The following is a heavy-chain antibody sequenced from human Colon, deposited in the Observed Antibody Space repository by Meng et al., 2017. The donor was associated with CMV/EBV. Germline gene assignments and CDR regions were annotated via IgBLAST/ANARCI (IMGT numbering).Heavy chain of an antibody. CDR1: GFTFSSYA. CDR2: ITGSGGST. CDR3: AKGRGSSSSCYGTWWIDS. V-gene: IGHV3-23*01. Sequence: GESLKISCAASGFTFSSYAMSWVRQAPGKGLEWVSTITGSGGSTYYADSVKGRFTLSRDNSKNTLYLQMNSLRVEDTAVYYCAKGRGSSSSCYGTWWIDSWGQGTLVTVSS. J-gene: IGHJ5*01. D-gene: IGHD2-2*01.